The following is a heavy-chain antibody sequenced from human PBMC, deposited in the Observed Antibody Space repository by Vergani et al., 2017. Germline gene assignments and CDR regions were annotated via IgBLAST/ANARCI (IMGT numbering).Heavy chain of an antibody. D-gene: IGHD3-16*02. Sequence: QVQLVESGGGVVQPGGSLRLSCAASGFTFSSYGMHWVRQAPGKGLEWVAFIRYDGSNKYYADSVKGRFTISRDNSKNTLYLQMNSLRAEDTAVYYCAREFTLQCPVLYYYYGMDVWGQGTTVTVSS. CDR2: IRYDGSNK. CDR1: GFTFSSYG. J-gene: IGHJ6*02. V-gene: IGHV3-30*02. CDR3: AREFTLQCPVLYYYYGMDV.